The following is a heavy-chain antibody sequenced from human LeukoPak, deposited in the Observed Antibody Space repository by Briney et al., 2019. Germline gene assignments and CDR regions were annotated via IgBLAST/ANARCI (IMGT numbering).Heavy chain of an antibody. CDR1: GFSITDSF. V-gene: IGHV3-53*01. D-gene: IGHD5-12*01. Sequence: GGSLRLSCAASGFSITDSFMAWVRQAPGKGLQWVSHMSRGGGTEDAASVKGRFTVSRDTAKHIFYLQMSSLRAEDTAMYFCARGRAETTIFDYWGQGALVTVSS. CDR3: ARGRAETTIFDY. CDR2: MSRGGGT. J-gene: IGHJ4*02.